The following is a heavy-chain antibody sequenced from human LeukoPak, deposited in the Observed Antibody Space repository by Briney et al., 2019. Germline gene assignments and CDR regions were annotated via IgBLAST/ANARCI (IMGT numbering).Heavy chain of an antibody. J-gene: IGHJ5*02. CDR1: GYTFPSYD. D-gene: IGHD3-22*01. V-gene: IGHV1-8*01. CDR3: ARDRDYYDSSGSPPNWFDP. Sequence: ASVKVSCKASGYTFPSYDINWVRQATGQGLAWMGWMNPNSGNTGYAQKFQGRVTITADKSTSTAYMELSSLRSEDTAVYYCARDRDYYDSSGSPPNWFDPWGQGTLVTVSS. CDR2: MNPNSGNT.